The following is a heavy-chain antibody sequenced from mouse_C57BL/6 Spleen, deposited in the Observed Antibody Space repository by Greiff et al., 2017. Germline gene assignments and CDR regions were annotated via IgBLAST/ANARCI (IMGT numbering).Heavy chain of an antibody. CDR1: GYTFTSYG. J-gene: IGHJ2*01. Sequence: VQLQQSGAELARPGASVKLSCKASGYTFTSYGISWVKQRTGQGLEWIGEISPRSGNTYYNEKFKGKATLTADKSSSTAYMELRSLTSEDSAVYFCALYSNYFDYWGQGTTLTVSS. CDR2: ISPRSGNT. V-gene: IGHV1-81*01. D-gene: IGHD2-5*01. CDR3: ALYSNYFDY.